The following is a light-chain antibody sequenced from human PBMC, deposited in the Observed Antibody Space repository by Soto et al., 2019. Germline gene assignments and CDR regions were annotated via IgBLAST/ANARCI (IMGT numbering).Light chain of an antibody. V-gene: IGLV3-1*01. CDR1: KLGDKY. CDR2: QDS. J-gene: IGLJ2*01. CDR3: QVCDSSTGVG. Sequence: SYELTQPPSVSVSPGQTASITCSGDKLGDKYACWYQQKPGQSPVLVIYQDSKRPSGIPERFSGSNSGNTATLTISGTQAMDEADYYCQVCDSSTGVGFCGGTKVTVL.